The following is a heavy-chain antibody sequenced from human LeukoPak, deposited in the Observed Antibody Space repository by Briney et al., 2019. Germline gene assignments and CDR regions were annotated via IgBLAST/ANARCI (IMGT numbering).Heavy chain of an antibody. J-gene: IGHJ5*02. CDR1: GGSVTTSSYY. CDR2: MFHSGSA. Sequence: SETLSLTCTVSGGSVTTSSYYWGWIRQPPGKGLEWIGSMFHSGSAFYNPSLKSRVSISVDTPKNQFPLRVTSVTAADTALYYCARRSLREAYNRFDPWGQGTLVTVSS. D-gene: IGHD3-10*01. V-gene: IGHV4-39*01. CDR3: ARRSLREAYNRFDP.